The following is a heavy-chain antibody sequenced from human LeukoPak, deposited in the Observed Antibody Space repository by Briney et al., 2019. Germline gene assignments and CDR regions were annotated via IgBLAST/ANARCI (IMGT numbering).Heavy chain of an antibody. CDR2: INPNSGGT. CDR1: GYTFTSYD. V-gene: IGHV1-2*02. CDR3: ARGPLRGPPFRVSLDY. Sequence: EASVKVSCKASGYTFTSYDINWVRQAPGQGLEWMGWINPNSGGTNYAQKFQGRVTMTRDTSISTAYMELSRLRSDDTAVYYCARGPLRGPPFRVSLDYWGQGTLVTVSS. J-gene: IGHJ4*02. D-gene: IGHD5/OR15-5a*01.